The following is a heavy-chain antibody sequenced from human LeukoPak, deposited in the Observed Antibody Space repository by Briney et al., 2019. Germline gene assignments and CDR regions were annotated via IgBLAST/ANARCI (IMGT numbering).Heavy chain of an antibody. CDR2: IKEDGSEK. CDR1: GFTFSTYW. Sequence: QPGASLRLSCAASGFTFSTYWMSWVRQAPGKGLEWVANIKEDGSEKYYGDSVKGRFTISRDNAKNSLYLQMNSLRAEDTAVYYCARDSSGYQWGQGTLVTVSS. J-gene: IGHJ4*02. D-gene: IGHD3-22*01. CDR3: ARDSSGYQ. V-gene: IGHV3-7*01.